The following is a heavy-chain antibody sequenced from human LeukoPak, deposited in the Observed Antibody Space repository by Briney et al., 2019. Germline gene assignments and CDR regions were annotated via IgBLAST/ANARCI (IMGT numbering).Heavy chain of an antibody. CDR1: GGTFSSYA. V-gene: IGHV1-69*13. D-gene: IGHD2-2*02. Sequence: SVKVSCKASGGTFSSYAISWVRQAPGQELEWMGGIIHIFGTANYAQKFQGRVTITADESTSTAYMELSSLRSEDTAVYYCARDVGDIVVVPAAINDYWGQGTLVTVSS. J-gene: IGHJ4*02. CDR2: IIHIFGTA. CDR3: ARDVGDIVVVPAAINDY.